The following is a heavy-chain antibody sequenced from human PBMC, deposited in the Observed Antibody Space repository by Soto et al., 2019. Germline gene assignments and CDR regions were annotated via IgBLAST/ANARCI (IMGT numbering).Heavy chain of an antibody. CDR3: AKSLGPKWFGELQPLDY. CDR2: ISYDGSNK. D-gene: IGHD3-10*01. V-gene: IGHV3-30*18. CDR1: GFTFSSYG. J-gene: IGHJ4*02. Sequence: HPGGSLRLSCAASGFTFSSYGMHWVRQAPGKXLEWVAVISYDGSNKYYADSVTGRFTISRDNSKNTLYLQMNSLRAGDTAVYYCAKSLGPKWFGELQPLDYWGQGALVTVSS.